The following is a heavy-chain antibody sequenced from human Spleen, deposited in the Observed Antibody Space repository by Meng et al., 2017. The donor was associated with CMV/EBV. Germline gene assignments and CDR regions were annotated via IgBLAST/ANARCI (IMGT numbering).Heavy chain of an antibody. CDR3: TRGWRYCSGSSCNNYFDY. CDR1: GYGFTSYD. Sequence: ASVKVSCKASGYGFTSYDINWVRQAPGQGLEWMGSMNPDSGTTGYVPKLQGRIAVTRDNAISTAYMELSSLTSEDTSVYYCTRGWRYCSGSSCNNYFDYWGQGTLVTVSS. D-gene: IGHD2-2*02. V-gene: IGHV1-8*01. CDR2: MNPDSGTT. J-gene: IGHJ4*02.